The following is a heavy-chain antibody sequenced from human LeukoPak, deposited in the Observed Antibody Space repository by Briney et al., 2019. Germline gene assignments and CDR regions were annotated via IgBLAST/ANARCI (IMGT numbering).Heavy chain of an antibody. Sequence: PSQTLSLTCTVSGGSISSGDYYWSWIRQPPGKGLEWIGYIYYSGSTYYNPSLKSRVTISVDTSKNQFSLKLSSVTAADTAVYYCARDRYRAYYDYVWGSYRRGGFDYWGQGTLVTVSS. CDR2: IYYSGST. CDR1: GGSISSGDYY. J-gene: IGHJ4*02. D-gene: IGHD3-16*02. CDR3: ARDRYRAYYDYVWGSYRRGGFDY. V-gene: IGHV4-30-4*01.